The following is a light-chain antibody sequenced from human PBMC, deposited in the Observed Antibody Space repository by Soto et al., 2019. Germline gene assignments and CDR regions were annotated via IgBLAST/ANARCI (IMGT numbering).Light chain of an antibody. CDR1: QSLLDSDDGNTY. V-gene: IGKV2-40*01. CDR3: MQRIEFPLT. CDR2: TVS. J-gene: IGKJ4*01. Sequence: DIVMTQTPLSLPATPGEPASISCRSSQSLLDSDDGNTYLDWYLQKPGQSPQLLIYTVSYRASGVPDRFSGTGSGTDFTLKISRVEAEDVGVYYCMQRIEFPLTFGGGTKVEIQ.